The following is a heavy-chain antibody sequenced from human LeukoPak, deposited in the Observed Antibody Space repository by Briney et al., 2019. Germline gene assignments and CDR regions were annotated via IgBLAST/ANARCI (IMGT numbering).Heavy chain of an antibody. CDR3: ARSTPFDY. Sequence: GEALKISCWDSGYRFPSYWIDWVRQVPGKGLEWMGIIHPGDSDTRYSPSFQGQVTISADKSISTAYLQWSSLKASDTAMYYCARSTPFDYWGQGTLVTVSS. CDR1: GYRFPSYW. J-gene: IGHJ4*02. D-gene: IGHD2-15*01. CDR2: IHPGDSDT. V-gene: IGHV5-51*01.